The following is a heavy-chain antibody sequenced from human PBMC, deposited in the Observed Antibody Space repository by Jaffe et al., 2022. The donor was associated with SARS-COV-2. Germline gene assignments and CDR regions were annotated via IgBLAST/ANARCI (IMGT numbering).Heavy chain of an antibody. CDR1: GGSISSGSYY. Sequence: QVQLQESGPGQVKPSQTLSLTCTVAGGSISSGSYYWSWIRQPAGKGLEWIGRIYTSGSTNYNPSLKSRASISVDTSKNQLSLKVTSVTVADTAVYYCAREGIGYCNSVSCGFDPWGQGTLVTVSS. CDR2: IYTSGST. D-gene: IGHD2-2*01. CDR3: AREGIGYCNSVSCGFDP. V-gene: IGHV4-61*02. J-gene: IGHJ5*02.